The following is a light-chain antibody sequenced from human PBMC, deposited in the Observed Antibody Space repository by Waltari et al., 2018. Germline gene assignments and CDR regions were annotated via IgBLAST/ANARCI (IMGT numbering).Light chain of an antibody. CDR1: SSDVGGYNY. Sequence: QSALTQPASVSGSPGQSITISCTGTSSDVGGYNYVSWYQQHPGKAPKLMMYDVRKRPSGVSNRCSGSTSGNTASLTISGLQAEDEADYYCSAYTSSSTSWVFGGGTKLTVL. V-gene: IGLV2-14*01. CDR3: SAYTSSSTSWV. CDR2: DVR. J-gene: IGLJ3*02.